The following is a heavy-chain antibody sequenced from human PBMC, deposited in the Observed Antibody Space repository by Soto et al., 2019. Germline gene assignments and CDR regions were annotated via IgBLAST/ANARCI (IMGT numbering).Heavy chain of an antibody. Sequence: GSLRLSCAASGCSIIGYWMSWVRQAPGKGLEWVANIKRDGSEKYYVDSVKGRFTISRDNAKNSLYLQMNSLRADDTAVYYCARDRDLAVPAAVIYFDSWGQGTLVTVSS. D-gene: IGHD2-2*01. CDR3: ARDRDLAVPAAVIYFDS. CDR2: IKRDGSEK. J-gene: IGHJ4*02. V-gene: IGHV3-7*01. CDR1: GCSIIGYW.